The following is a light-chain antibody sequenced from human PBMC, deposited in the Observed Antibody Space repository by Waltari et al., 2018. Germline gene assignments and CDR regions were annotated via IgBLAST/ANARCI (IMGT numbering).Light chain of an antibody. CDR2: HAS. CDR3: LKNNTDPHK. Sequence: DIQMTQSPVSLSASVGDTVTITCRASQGIGNHLGWYQQKPGQAPKRLIHHASKMQGGVASRFIGSGSGTEGTLKVSSLQPEDFGTYDCLKNNTDPHKFGQGTKLEIK. V-gene: IGKV1-17*01. J-gene: IGKJ2*01. CDR1: QGIGNH.